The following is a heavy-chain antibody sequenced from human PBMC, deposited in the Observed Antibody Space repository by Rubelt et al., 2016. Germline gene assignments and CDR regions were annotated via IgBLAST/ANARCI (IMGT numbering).Heavy chain of an antibody. J-gene: IGHJ4*02. Sequence: QITLKESGPTLVKPTQTLTLTCTFSGFSLSTSGVGVGWIRQPPGKALEWLALLYWDDVKRYSPSLKSRLTITKDTSKNQVVLTMTNMDPVDTATYYCAHLLEEYSSLDYWGQGTLVTVSS. D-gene: IGHD6-13*01. CDR2: LYWDDVK. CDR3: AHLLEEYSSLDY. V-gene: IGHV2-5*02. CDR1: GFSLSTSGVG.